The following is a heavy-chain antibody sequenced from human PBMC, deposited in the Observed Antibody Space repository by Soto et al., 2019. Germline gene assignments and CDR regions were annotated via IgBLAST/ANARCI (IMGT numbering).Heavy chain of an antibody. Sequence: QAQLVQSGAEVKKPGASVKVSCKASGYTFSSYGITWVRQAPGQGLEWMAWISGYNGNTNYAQNLQGRVTMTTDTSTNTAYMELRSLRSDDTAVYYCARDDFVVRGVYYCYGMDVWGQGTTVTVSS. CDR2: ISGYNGNT. V-gene: IGHV1-18*01. D-gene: IGHD3-10*01. CDR1: GYTFSSYG. J-gene: IGHJ6*02. CDR3: ARDDFVVRGVYYCYGMDV.